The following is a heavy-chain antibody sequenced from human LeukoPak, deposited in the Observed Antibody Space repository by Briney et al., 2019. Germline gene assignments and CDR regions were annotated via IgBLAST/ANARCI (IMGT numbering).Heavy chain of an antibody. CDR2: IRSGAYGGTT. CDR3: TRDDYGDL. V-gene: IGHV3-49*03. Sequence: GGSLRLSCTASGFTFGDYAMSWFRQAPGKGLEWVGFIRSGAYGGTTEYAASVKGRFTISRDDSKSLAYLQMNSLKTEDTAIYFCTRDDYGDLWGQGALVTVSS. CDR1: GFTFGDYA. J-gene: IGHJ5*02. D-gene: IGHD4-17*01.